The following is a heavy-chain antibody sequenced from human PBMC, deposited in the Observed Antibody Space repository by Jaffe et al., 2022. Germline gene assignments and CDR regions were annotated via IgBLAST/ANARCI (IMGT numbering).Heavy chain of an antibody. CDR3: ARTSYDYVWGSLSGGYFQH. Sequence: QVQLQESGPGLVKPSGTLSLTCAVSGGSISSSNWWSWIRQPPGKGLEWIGEIYHSGSTNYNPSLKSRVTISVDKSKNQFSLKLSSVTAADTAVYYCARTSYDYVWGSLSGGYFQHWGQGTLVTVSS. D-gene: IGHD3-16*01. CDR2: IYHSGST. J-gene: IGHJ1*01. V-gene: IGHV4-4*02. CDR1: GGSISSSNW.